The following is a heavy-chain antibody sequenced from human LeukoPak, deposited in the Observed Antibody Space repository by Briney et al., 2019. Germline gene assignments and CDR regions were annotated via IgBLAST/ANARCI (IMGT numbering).Heavy chain of an antibody. CDR2: IYHTGNS. Sequence: SETLSLTCTVSGGSISSYYWSWIRQPPGKGLEWIGYIYHTGNSDYNPSLKSRATISLDTSKNQFSLKLTSVTAADTAVYFCARHPFSSPFDYWGQGTLVTVSS. CDR1: GGSISSYY. J-gene: IGHJ4*02. V-gene: IGHV4-59*08. CDR3: ARHPFSSPFDY. D-gene: IGHD2/OR15-2a*01.